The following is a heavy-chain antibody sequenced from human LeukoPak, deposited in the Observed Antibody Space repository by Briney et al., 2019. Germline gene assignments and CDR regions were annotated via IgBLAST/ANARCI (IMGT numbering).Heavy chain of an antibody. J-gene: IGHJ3*02. CDR2: IKQDGSEK. CDR1: GFTFSSYW. D-gene: IGHD2-15*01. CDR3: ARHRSGGSQDDAFDI. Sequence: GGSLRLSCAASGFTFSSYWMTWVRQAPGKGLEWVADIKQDGSEKYYVDSVKGRFTISRQNAKKSLFLQMNSLRAEDTAVYYCARHRSGGSQDDAFDIWGQGTLVTVSS. V-gene: IGHV3-7*01.